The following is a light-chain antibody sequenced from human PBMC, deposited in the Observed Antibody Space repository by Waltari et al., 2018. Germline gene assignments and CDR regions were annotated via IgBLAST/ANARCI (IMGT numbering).Light chain of an antibody. CDR3: QAWDSSPQ. CDR2: QDS. CDR1: KLGAKF. J-gene: IGLJ3*02. Sequence: SYELIQPPSVSVSPGQTGSITCSGEKLGAKFVCWYKLKPGQSPVLVIHQDSKRPSGIPERFSGSNSGNTDTLTISGTQAMDEADYYCQAWDSSPQFGGGTKLTVL. V-gene: IGLV3-1*01.